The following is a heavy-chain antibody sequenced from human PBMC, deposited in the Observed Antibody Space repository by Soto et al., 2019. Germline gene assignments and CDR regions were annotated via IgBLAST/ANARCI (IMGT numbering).Heavy chain of an antibody. CDR3: AKDPRLVGATPRNWGHY. CDR2: ISGSGGST. Sequence: EVQLLESGGGLVQPGGSLRLSCAASGFTFSSYAMSWVRQAPGKGLEWVSAISGSGGSTYYADSVKGRFTISRDNSKNTLYLQMNSLRAEDTAVYYCAKDPRLVGATPRNWGHYWGQGTLVTVSS. D-gene: IGHD1-26*01. J-gene: IGHJ4*02. V-gene: IGHV3-23*01. CDR1: GFTFSSYA.